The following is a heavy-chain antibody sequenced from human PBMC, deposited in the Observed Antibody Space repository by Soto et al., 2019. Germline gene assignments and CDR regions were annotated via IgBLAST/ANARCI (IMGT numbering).Heavy chain of an antibody. J-gene: IGHJ4*02. CDR3: ARDGAVAGDSNFDY. Sequence: ASVKVSCKASGYTFTRYAMHWVRQAPGQRLEWMGWINAGNGNTKYSQKFQGRVTITTDTSASTAYMELSSLRSEDTAVYYCARDGAVAGDSNFDYWGQGTLVTVS. CDR2: INAGNGNT. V-gene: IGHV1-3*01. CDR1: GYTFTRYA. D-gene: IGHD6-19*01.